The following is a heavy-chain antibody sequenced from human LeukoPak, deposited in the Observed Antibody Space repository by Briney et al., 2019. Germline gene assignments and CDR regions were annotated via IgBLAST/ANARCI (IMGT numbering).Heavy chain of an antibody. CDR1: GGSISSGDYY. Sequence: PSETLSLTCTVSGGSISSGDYYWSWIRQPPGRGLEWIGYIYYSGSTYYNPSLQSRLTISVDTSKNQFSLKLSSVTAADAAVYYCARGGAIFGVPAGAFDIWGQGTMVTVSS. J-gene: IGHJ3*02. CDR3: ARGGAIFGVPAGAFDI. CDR2: IYYSGST. D-gene: IGHD3-3*01. V-gene: IGHV4-30-4*02.